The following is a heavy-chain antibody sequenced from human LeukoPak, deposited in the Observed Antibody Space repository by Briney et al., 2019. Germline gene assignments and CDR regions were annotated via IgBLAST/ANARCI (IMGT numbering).Heavy chain of an antibody. Sequence: PGGSLRLSCAASGLPFSHSGMHWVRQAPGKGLEWVSYISGSSETIYYADSVKGRFTISRDNAKNSLYLQMNSLRAEDTAVYYCLVDTAMVTGNWFDPWGQGTLVTVSS. CDR1: GLPFSHSG. CDR2: ISGSSETI. D-gene: IGHD5-18*01. V-gene: IGHV3-48*04. CDR3: LVDTAMVTGNWFDP. J-gene: IGHJ5*02.